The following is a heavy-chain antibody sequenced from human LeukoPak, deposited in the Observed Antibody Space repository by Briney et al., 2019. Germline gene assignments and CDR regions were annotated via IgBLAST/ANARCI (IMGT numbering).Heavy chain of an antibody. CDR3: ARDNNWGSTHY. V-gene: IGHV3-30-3*01. CDR1: GFTFNTYA. D-gene: IGHD7-27*01. CDR2: ISYDGSNK. J-gene: IGHJ4*02. Sequence: GGSLRLSCAASGFTFNTYAMHWVRQAPGKGLEWVAVISYDGSNKYYADSVKGRFTISRDNSKNTLPLQMNSLRAEDTAMYYCARDNNWGSTHYWGQGTLVTVSS.